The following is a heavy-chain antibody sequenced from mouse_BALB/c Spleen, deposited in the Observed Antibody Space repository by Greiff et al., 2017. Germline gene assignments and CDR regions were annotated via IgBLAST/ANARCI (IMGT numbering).Heavy chain of an antibody. CDR2: ISSGGSYT. CDR1: GFTFSSYA. V-gene: IGHV5-9-3*01. Sequence: EVQLQESGGGLVKPGGSLKLSCAASGFTFSSYAMSWVRQTPEKRLEWVATISSGGSYTYYPDSVKGRFTISRDNAKNTLYLQMSSLRSEDTAMYYCAREADYYAMDYWGQGTSVTVSS. J-gene: IGHJ4*01. CDR3: AREADYYAMDY.